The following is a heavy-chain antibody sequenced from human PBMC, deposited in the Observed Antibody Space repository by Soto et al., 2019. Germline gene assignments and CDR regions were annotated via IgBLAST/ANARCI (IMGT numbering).Heavy chain of an antibody. D-gene: IGHD1-26*01. Sequence: QVQLVQSGAEVKKPGASVKVSCKASGYTFKTYYMHWVRQAPGQGLEWMGIINPSVVSTTYAQKFQGRVIMTRDTSTSTVYMELSSLRYEDTAVYFCARSFGSGTYYDAFDFWGQGTMGTVCS. CDR1: GYTFKTYY. V-gene: IGHV1-46*02. J-gene: IGHJ3*01. CDR3: ARSFGSGTYYDAFDF. CDR2: INPSVVST.